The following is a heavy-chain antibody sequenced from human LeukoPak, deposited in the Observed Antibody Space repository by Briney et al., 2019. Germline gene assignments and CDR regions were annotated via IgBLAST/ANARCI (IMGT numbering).Heavy chain of an antibody. CDR2: IYSGGST. D-gene: IGHD3-22*01. J-gene: IGHJ4*02. Sequence: PRGSLRLSCAASGFTVSSNYMSWVRQALGEGLERVSVIYSGGSTYYADSVKGRFTISRDNSKNTLYLQMNSLRAEDTAVYYCARGGLLEGDYYDSTDEGGKYYFDYWGQGTLVTVSS. CDR3: ARGGLLEGDYYDSTDEGGKYYFDY. CDR1: GFTVSSNY. V-gene: IGHV3-53*01.